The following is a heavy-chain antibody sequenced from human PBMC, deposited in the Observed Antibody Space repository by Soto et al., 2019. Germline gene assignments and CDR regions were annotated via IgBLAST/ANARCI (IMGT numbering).Heavy chain of an antibody. V-gene: IGHV4-39*02. CDR2: VYSSGIT. Sequence: SETLSLTCPFSGVSITSRSYYWGWIRQPPGKGLEWIGSVYSSGITYYNPSLKSRVTISIDTSENHFSLRLSSVTAADTAVYYCAMTTGIATGGSFDSWGQRTLVTVSS. D-gene: IGHD6-13*01. J-gene: IGHJ4*02. CDR3: AMTTGIATGGSFDS. CDR1: GVSITSRSYY.